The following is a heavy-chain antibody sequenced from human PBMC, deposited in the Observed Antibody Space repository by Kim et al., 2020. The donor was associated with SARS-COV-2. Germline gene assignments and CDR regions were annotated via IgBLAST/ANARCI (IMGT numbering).Heavy chain of an antibody. CDR1: GFTFGDYA. J-gene: IGHJ5*02. CDR3: AKDARATYYYDSSGYSRGWFDP. Sequence: GGSLRLSCAASGFTFGDYAMHWVRQAPGKGLEWVSGISWNSGSIGYADSVKGRFTISRDNAKNSLYLQMNSLRAEDTALYYCAKDARATYYYDSSGYSRGWFDPWGQGTLVTVSS. CDR2: ISWNSGSI. D-gene: IGHD3-22*01. V-gene: IGHV3-9*01.